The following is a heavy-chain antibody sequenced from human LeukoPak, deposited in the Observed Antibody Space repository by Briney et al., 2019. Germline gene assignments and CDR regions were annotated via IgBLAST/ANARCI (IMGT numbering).Heavy chain of an antibody. D-gene: IGHD2-2*01. Sequence: ASVKVSCKAAGYNFPAYFVHWVRQAPGQGLEWMGRINPNGGDTNYAQKFQVRVTMASDTSISTAYMELSSLISDDTAVYYCARVGFTTSWSNFDYWGQGTPVTVSS. CDR2: INPNGGDT. CDR3: ARVGFTTSWSNFDY. V-gene: IGHV1-2*06. J-gene: IGHJ4*02. CDR1: GYNFPAYF.